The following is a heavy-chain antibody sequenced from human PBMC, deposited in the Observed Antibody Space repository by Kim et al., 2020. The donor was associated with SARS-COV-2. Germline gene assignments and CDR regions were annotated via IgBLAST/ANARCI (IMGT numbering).Heavy chain of an antibody. V-gene: IGHV3-23*01. D-gene: IGHD1-26*01. CDR1: GFTFSRYA. J-gene: IGHJ4*02. CDR2: ITKTGAAT. Sequence: VGSLRLSCAPSGFTFSRYAMTWVRQAPGKGLEWVSVITKTGAATYYADSVKGRFTISRDNSNNTLYLQMNSLRADDTAIYYCAKGVTSSWVDTDYWGQGTLVTVSS. CDR3: AKGVTSSWVDTDY.